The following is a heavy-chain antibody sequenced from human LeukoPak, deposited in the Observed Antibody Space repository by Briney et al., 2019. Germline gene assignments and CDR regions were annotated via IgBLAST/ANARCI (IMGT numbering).Heavy chain of an antibody. CDR1: GFTFSNYA. Sequence: GGSLRLSCAASGFTFSNYAMSWVRQAPGRGLEWVSAISGSSGLTYYADSVKGRFTISRDNAKNSLYLQMNSLRAEDTAVYYCARDYTGYFPWGQGTLVIVSS. CDR3: ARDYTGYFP. J-gene: IGHJ5*02. D-gene: IGHD3-9*01. V-gene: IGHV3-23*01. CDR2: ISGSSGLT.